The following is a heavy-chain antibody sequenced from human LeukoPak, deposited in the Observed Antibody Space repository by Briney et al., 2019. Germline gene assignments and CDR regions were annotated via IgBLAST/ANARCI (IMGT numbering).Heavy chain of an antibody. CDR2: VYRSGGT. Sequence: PSDTLSLTCAVSGDSISDKYWWRWVRQFPDKGLEWIGEVYRSGGTSYNPSLKSRVTVSIDYSKNQFSLNLRSVTAADTAVYYCGRHANGDSSAAFDLWGQGTMVFVSS. J-gene: IGHJ3*01. CDR1: GDSISDKYW. V-gene: IGHV4-4*02. D-gene: IGHD2-8*01. CDR3: GRHANGDSSAAFDL.